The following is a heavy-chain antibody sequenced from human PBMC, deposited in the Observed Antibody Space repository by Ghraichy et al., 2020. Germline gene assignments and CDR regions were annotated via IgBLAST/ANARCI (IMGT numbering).Heavy chain of an antibody. J-gene: IGHJ6*03. CDR2: MNPNSGNT. Sequence: ASVKVSCKASGYTFTSYDINWVRQATGQGLEWMGWMNPNSGNTGYAQKFQGRVTMTRNTSISTAYMELSSLRSEDTAVYYCARDGYCSGGSCTGGYYYYMDVWGKGTMVTVSS. CDR1: GYTFTSYD. V-gene: IGHV1-8*01. D-gene: IGHD2-15*01. CDR3: ARDGYCSGGSCTGGYYYYMDV.